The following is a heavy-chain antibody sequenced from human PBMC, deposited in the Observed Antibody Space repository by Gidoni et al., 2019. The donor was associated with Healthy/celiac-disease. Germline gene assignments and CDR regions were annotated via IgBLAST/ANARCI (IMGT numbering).Heavy chain of an antibody. J-gene: IGHJ3*02. CDR2: IKQDGSEK. CDR3: ARDPTLYYYDSSGTDAFDI. CDR1: GFTFSSYW. D-gene: IGHD3-22*01. V-gene: IGHV3-7*03. Sequence: EVQLVESGGGLVQPGGSLRLSCAASGFTFSSYWMSWVRQAPGKGLEWVANIKQDGSEKYYVDSVKGRFTISRDNAKNSLYLQMNSLRAEDTAVYYCARDPTLYYYDSSGTDAFDIWGQGTMVTVSS.